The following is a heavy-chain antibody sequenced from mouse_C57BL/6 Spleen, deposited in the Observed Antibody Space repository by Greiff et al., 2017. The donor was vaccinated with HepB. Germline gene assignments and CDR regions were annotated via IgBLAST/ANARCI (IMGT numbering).Heavy chain of an antibody. V-gene: IGHV1-74*01. Sequence: QVQLQQPGAELVKPGASVKVSCKASGYTFTSYWMHWVKQRPGQGLEWIGRIHPSDSDTNYNQKFKGKATLTVDKSSSTAYMQLSSLTSEDSAVYYCAIPTVVATHWYFDVWGTGTTVTVSS. CDR1: GYTFTSYW. D-gene: IGHD1-1*01. CDR2: IHPSDSDT. CDR3: AIPTVVATHWYFDV. J-gene: IGHJ1*03.